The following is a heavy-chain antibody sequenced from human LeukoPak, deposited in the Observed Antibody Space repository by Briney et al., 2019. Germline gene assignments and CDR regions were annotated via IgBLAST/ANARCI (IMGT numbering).Heavy chain of an antibody. CDR3: AKNGDRGAYCSGGSCYPYYYYIDV. V-gene: IGHV3-23*01. D-gene: IGHD2-15*01. CDR2: ISATGGTT. Sequence: PGGSLRLSCAASGFTFSSYAMSWVRQAPGKGLEWVSAISATGGTTYYADSVKGRFTISRDNSKNTLYLQMNSLRAEDTAIYYCAKNGDRGAYCSGGSCYPYYYYIDVWGKGTTVTTSS. J-gene: IGHJ6*03. CDR1: GFTFSSYA.